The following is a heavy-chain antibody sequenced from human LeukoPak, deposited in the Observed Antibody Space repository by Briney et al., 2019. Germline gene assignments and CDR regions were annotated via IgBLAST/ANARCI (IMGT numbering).Heavy chain of an antibody. CDR2: IYYSGST. CDR1: GGSISSYY. V-gene: IGHV4-59*01. D-gene: IGHD2-2*01. CDR3: ARVLGASSTSFLSYYYYYYGMDV. J-gene: IGHJ6*02. Sequence: SETLSLTCTVSGGSISSYYWSWIRQPPGKGLEWIGYIYYSGSTNYNPSLKSRVTISVDTSKNRFSLKLSSVTAADTAVYYCARVLGASSTSFLSYYYYYYGMDVWGQGTTVTVSS.